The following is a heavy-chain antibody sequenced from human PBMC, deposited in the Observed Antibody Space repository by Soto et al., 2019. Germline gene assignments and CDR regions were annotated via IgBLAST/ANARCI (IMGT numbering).Heavy chain of an antibody. Sequence: PGGSLRLSCAASEFIFSNYDMHWVRQAPGKGLEYVSAISSNGGSTYYANSVKGRFTISRDNSKNTLYLQMGSLRTEDVAVYYCARGRRATFDYWGQGT. CDR3: ARGRRATFDY. CDR1: EFIFSNYD. V-gene: IGHV3-64*01. J-gene: IGHJ4*02. CDR2: ISSNGGST.